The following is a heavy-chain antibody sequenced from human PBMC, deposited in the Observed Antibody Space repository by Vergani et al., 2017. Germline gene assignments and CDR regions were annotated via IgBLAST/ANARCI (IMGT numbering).Heavy chain of an antibody. CDR1: GGSISSGGYY. CDR3: ARSWGKGLVYHPAFDI. CDR2: IYYSGST. Sequence: QVQLQESGPGLVKPSQTLSLTCTVSGGSISSGGYYWSWLRQHPGKGLDWIGFIYYSGSTYYNPSLKSRVTISVDTSKNQFSLKLSSVTAADTAVYYCARSWGKGLVYHPAFDIWGQGTMVTVSS. D-gene: IGHD2-2*02. J-gene: IGHJ3*02. V-gene: IGHV4-31*03.